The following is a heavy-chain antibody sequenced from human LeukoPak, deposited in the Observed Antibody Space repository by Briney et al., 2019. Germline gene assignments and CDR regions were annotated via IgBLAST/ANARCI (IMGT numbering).Heavy chain of an antibody. V-gene: IGHV3-30*18. CDR3: AKMGARLYYYYYGMDV. Sequence: GGSLRLSCAASGFTLSSYGMHWVRQAPGKGLEWVAVISYDGSNKYYADSVKGRFTIYRDNSKNTLYLQMNSLRAEDTAVYYCAKMGARLYYYYYGMDVWGQGTTVTVSS. J-gene: IGHJ6*02. CDR2: ISYDGSNK. CDR1: GFTLSSYG. D-gene: IGHD1-26*01.